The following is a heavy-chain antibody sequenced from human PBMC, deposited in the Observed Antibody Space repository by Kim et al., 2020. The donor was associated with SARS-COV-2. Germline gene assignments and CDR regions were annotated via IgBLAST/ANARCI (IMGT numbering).Heavy chain of an antibody. V-gene: IGHV3-23*01. CDR2: ISGSGETT. J-gene: IGHJ4*02. CDR1: GFTFTDHA. D-gene: IGHD2-21*01. CDR3: AKGDCCSDYCYLINH. Sequence: GGSLRLSCAASGFTFTDHAMNWVRQAPGRGLEWFSGISGSGETTYYADSVKARFTISRDNFKNTLYLQMIGLRAEDTAIYYCAKGDCCSDYCYLINHWGQGTLVTVSS.